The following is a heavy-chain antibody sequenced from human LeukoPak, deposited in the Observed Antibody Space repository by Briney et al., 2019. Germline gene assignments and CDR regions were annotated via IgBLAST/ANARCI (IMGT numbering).Heavy chain of an antibody. D-gene: IGHD3-16*01. J-gene: IGHJ4*02. CDR3: ARVGWGNLFDY. CDR2: IYTSGST. V-gene: IGHV4-4*07. CDR1: GGSISSYY. Sequence: SETLSLTCTVSGGSISSYYWSWIRQPAGKGLEWIGRIYTSGSTNYNPSLKSRVTMSIHTPKNQFSLKLSSVTAADTAVYYCARVGWGNLFDYWGQGTLVTVSS.